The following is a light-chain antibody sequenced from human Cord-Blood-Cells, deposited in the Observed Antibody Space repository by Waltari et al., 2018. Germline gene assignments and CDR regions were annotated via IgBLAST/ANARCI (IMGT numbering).Light chain of an antibody. J-gene: IGKJ1*01. CDR2: GAY. Sequence: DIVLTQSTGTLSLSPGERATLSCRASQSVSSSYLAWYQQKPGQAPRLLIYGAYSRATGIPDRFSGSGVGTDFTLTISRLEPEDFTVYYCQQYGSAPPWTFGQGTKVEIK. V-gene: IGKV3-20*01. CDR1: QSVSSSY. CDR3: QQYGSAPPWT.